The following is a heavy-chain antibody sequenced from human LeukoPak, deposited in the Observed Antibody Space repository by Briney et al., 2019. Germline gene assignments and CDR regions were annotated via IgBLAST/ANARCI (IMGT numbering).Heavy chain of an antibody. CDR2: ISSSGSTI. CDR1: GFTFSSYE. Sequence: GGSLRLSCAASGFTFSSYEMNWVRQAPGKGLEWVSYISSSGSTIYYADSVKGRFTISRDNAKNSLYLQMSSLRAEDTAVYYCASRGRRGDFDYWGQGTLVTVSS. CDR3: ASRGRRGDFDY. D-gene: IGHD3-16*01. V-gene: IGHV3-48*03. J-gene: IGHJ4*02.